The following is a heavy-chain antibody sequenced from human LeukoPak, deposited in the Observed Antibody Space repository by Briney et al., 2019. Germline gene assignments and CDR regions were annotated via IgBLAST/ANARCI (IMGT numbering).Heavy chain of an antibody. V-gene: IGHV1-69*04. CDR3: ARHGYYYDSSGYYNNWFDP. CDR2: IIPILGIA. Sequence: SVKVSCKASGGTFSSYAISWVRQAPGQGLEWMGRIIPILGIANYAQKFQGRVTITADKSTSTAYMELSSLRSEDTAVYYCARHGYYYDSSGYYNNWFDPWGKGTTVTVSS. D-gene: IGHD3-22*01. J-gene: IGHJ5*01. CDR1: GGTFSSYA.